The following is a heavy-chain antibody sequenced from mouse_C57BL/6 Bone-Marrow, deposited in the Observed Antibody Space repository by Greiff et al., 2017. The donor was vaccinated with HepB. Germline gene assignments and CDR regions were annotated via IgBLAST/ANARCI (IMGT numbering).Heavy chain of an antibody. Sequence: VQLQQSGAELAKPGASVKLSCKASGYTFTSYWMHWVKQRPGQGLEWIGYINPSSGYTKYNQKFKDKATLTADKSYSTAYMHLSSLTYEDSAVYYCARDGYWGQGTTLTVSS. D-gene: IGHD2-3*01. J-gene: IGHJ2*01. CDR1: GYTFTSYW. CDR3: ARDGY. CDR2: INPSSGYT. V-gene: IGHV1-7*01.